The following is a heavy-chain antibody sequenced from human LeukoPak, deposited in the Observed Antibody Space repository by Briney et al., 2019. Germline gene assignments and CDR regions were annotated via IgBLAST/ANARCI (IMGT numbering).Heavy chain of an antibody. J-gene: IGHJ4*02. CDR1: GGSISSYY. Sequence: KPSETLSLTCTVSGGSISSYYWSWIRQPPGKGLEWIGYIYYSGSTNYNPSLKSRVTISVDTSKNQFSLKLSSVTAADTAVYYCARGRHYYDSSGYYLQSYYFDYWGQGTLVTVSS. CDR2: IYYSGST. CDR3: ARGRHYYDSSGYYLQSYYFDY. V-gene: IGHV4-59*01. D-gene: IGHD3-22*01.